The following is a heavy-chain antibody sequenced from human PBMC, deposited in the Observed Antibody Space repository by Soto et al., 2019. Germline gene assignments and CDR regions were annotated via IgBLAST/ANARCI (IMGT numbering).Heavy chain of an antibody. CDR2: IYYSGST. V-gene: IGHV4-31*03. Sequence: PSETLALTCPVPGGSISRGGYYCSWTRQHPGKGLEWIGYIYYSGSTYYNPSLKSRVTISVDTSKNQFSLKLSSVTAADTAVYYCARDQSRYYGMDVWGQGTTVT. J-gene: IGHJ6*02. CDR3: ARDQSRYYGMDV. CDR1: GGSISRGGYY.